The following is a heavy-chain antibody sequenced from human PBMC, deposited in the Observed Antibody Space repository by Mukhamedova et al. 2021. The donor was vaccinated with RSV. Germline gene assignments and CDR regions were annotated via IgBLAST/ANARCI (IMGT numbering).Heavy chain of an antibody. CDR2: IYPGDSDT. Sequence: GIIYPGDSDTRYSPSFQGQVTISADKSISTAYLQWSSLKASDTAMYYCARRGAGVDIWGQGTMVTVSS. CDR3: ARRGAGVDI. D-gene: IGHD1-26*01. J-gene: IGHJ3*02. V-gene: IGHV5-51*01.